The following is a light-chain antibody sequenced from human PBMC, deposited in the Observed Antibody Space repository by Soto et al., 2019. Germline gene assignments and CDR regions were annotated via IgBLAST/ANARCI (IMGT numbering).Light chain of an antibody. J-gene: IGKJ4*01. CDR1: QTITNW. Sequence: DIQMTQSPSTLSASIGDRVTITCRASQTITNWVAWYQQKPGKAPNLLIYDDSTLKSGVPSRFSGRGSGTEFTLTISSLQPDDFGTYYCQQSYSTPLTFGGGTKVDIK. CDR2: DDS. CDR3: QQSYSTPLT. V-gene: IGKV1-5*01.